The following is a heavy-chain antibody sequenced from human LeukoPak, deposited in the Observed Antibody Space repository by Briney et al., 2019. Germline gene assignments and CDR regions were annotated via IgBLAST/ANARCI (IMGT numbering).Heavy chain of an antibody. D-gene: IGHD6-13*01. Sequence: GTSLRLSCVASGFTFSSYTMHWVRQAPGKGLEWVAVHYADPVKGRFTISRDNSKNTLYLQMNSPRAEDTAVYYCARDLIEYSSSWYGYYWGQGTLVTVSS. CDR3: ARDLIEYSSSWYGYY. CDR1: GFTFSSYT. J-gene: IGHJ4*02. V-gene: IGHV3-30*04.